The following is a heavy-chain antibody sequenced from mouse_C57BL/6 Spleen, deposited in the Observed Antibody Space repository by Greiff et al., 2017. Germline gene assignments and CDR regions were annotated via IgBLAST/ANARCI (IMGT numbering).Heavy chain of an antibody. CDR1: GYTFTSYW. J-gene: IGHJ1*03. V-gene: IGHV1-69*01. CDR3: ARKDGYSWYFDV. Sequence: VKLQQPGAELVMPGASVKLSCKASGYTFTSYWMHWVKQRPGQGLEWIGEIDPSDSYTNYNQKFKGKSTLTVDKSSSTAYMQLSSLTSEDSAVYYCARKDGYSWYFDVWGTGTTVTVSS. D-gene: IGHD2-3*01. CDR2: IDPSDSYT.